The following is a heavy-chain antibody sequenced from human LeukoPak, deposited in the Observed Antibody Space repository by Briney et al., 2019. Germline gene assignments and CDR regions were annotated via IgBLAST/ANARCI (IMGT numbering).Heavy chain of an antibody. J-gene: IGHJ4*02. CDR2: IYHTGST. CDR3: ASRKLGNDY. V-gene: IGHV4-59*02. Sequence: SETLSLTCTISGGSVSDYYWSWIRQSPGKGLEWIGYIYHTGSTSYSPPLKSRVTISADTSQNQFSLKLSSVTAADTAVYYCASRKLGNDYWGQGSLVTVSS. D-gene: IGHD7-27*01. CDR1: GGSVSDYY.